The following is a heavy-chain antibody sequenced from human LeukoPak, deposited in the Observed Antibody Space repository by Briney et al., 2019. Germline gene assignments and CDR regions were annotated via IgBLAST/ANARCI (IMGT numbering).Heavy chain of an antibody. J-gene: IGHJ4*02. CDR3: ARDRSIAPGVTRGFYFDY. Sequence: ASVKVSCKASGYTFTNYYMHWVRQAPGQGLDWMGIINPSGGSTSYAQKFQGRVTMTRDTSTSTVYTELSSLRSEDTAVYYCARDRSIAPGVTRGFYFDYWGQGTLVTVSS. D-gene: IGHD6-6*01. V-gene: IGHV1-46*01. CDR1: GYTFTNYY. CDR2: INPSGGST.